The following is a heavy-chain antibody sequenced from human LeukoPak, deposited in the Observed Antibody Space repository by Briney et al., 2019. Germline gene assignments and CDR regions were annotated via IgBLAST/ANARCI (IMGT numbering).Heavy chain of an antibody. V-gene: IGHV3-64D*09. CDR1: GFTFSSYA. J-gene: IGHJ4*02. D-gene: IGHD3-10*01. CDR2: ITSDGGTT. Sequence: GGSLRLSCAGSGFTFSSYAMSWVRQTPGKRLEYVSAITSDGGTTYYADSLKGRFTISRDNSKNTLYLQMSSLRTEDTAVYYCLRDATGAGDFWGQGTLVTVSS. CDR3: LRDATGAGDF.